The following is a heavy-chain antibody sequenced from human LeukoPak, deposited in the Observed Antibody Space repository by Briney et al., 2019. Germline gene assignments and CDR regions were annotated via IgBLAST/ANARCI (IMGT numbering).Heavy chain of an antibody. CDR2: ISGSGGST. J-gene: IGHJ4*02. V-gene: IGHV3-23*01. CDR3: AKGRGTTGFFDY. CDR1: GFTFSSYA. D-gene: IGHD1-14*01. Sequence: SGGSLRLSCAASGFTFSSYAMSWVRQAPGKGLEWVPAISGSGGSTYYADSVKGRFTISRDNSKNTLYLQMNSLRAEDTAVYYCAKGRGTTGFFDYWGQGTLVTVSS.